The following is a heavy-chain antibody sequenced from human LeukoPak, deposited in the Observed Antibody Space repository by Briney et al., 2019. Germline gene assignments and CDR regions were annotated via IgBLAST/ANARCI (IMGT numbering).Heavy chain of an antibody. Sequence: QPGGSLRLSCAASGFTFSSYCMNWVRQAPGKGLEWVSYICISSSTIYYSDSVKGRLTISRDNAKNSLYLQMNSLRAEDTAVYYCARDQGRAGSSFYFDYWGQGTLVTVSS. J-gene: IGHJ4*02. CDR3: ARDQGRAGSSFYFDY. CDR1: GFTFSSYC. CDR2: ICISSSTI. V-gene: IGHV3-48*01. D-gene: IGHD6-6*01.